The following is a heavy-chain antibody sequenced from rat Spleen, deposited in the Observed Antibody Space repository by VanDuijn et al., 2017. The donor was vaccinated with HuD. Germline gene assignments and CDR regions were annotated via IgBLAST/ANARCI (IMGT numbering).Heavy chain of an antibody. V-gene: IGHV6-6*01. D-gene: IGHD1-12*02. Sequence: VQLVESGGGLVQPGNSLKLSCATSGFTFSTAWMYWYRQFPEKRLGCVARIKAKSNKYASDYSESVKGRFTISSDDSKSTIYLQMNNLKEEDTAIYYCVPSVMGFDYWGQGVMVTVSS. CDR2: IKAKSNKYAS. CDR3: VPSVMGFDY. CDR1: GFTFSTAW. J-gene: IGHJ2*01.